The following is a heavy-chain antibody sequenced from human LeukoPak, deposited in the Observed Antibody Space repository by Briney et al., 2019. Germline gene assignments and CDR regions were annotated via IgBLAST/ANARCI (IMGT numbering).Heavy chain of an antibody. D-gene: IGHD2-2*02. Sequence: SETLSLTCTVSGGSISSCGYYWSWIRQHPGKGLEWIGYLYYSGSTYYNPSLKSRVTISVDTSKNQFSLKLSSVTAADTAVYYCARGVVTRCYNCGHWFDPWGQGTLVTVSS. CDR1: GGSISSCGYY. J-gene: IGHJ5*02. CDR2: LYYSGST. V-gene: IGHV4-31*03. CDR3: ARGVVTRCYNCGHWFDP.